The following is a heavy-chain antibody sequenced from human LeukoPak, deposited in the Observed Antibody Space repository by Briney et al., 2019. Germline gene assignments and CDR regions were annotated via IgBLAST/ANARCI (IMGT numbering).Heavy chain of an antibody. V-gene: IGHV5-51*01. J-gene: IGHJ6*03. CDR1: GYTFTDYR. Sequence: GESLKISCQVSGYTFTDYRMAWVRQMPGKGLERLGPIFPGDSNSEYSPSFQGQVTISADTSITTAYLQWSTLKASDTATYYCARLNRVRSGRYYYYYYMDVWGKGTTVTVSS. CDR3: ARLNRVRSGRYYYYYYMDV. D-gene: IGHD3-16*01. CDR2: IFPGDSNS.